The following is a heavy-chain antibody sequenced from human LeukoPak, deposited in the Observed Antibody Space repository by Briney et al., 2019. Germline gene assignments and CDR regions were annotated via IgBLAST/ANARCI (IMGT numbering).Heavy chain of an antibody. J-gene: IGHJ4*02. CDR3: ATAVYCSSTSCPLDY. V-gene: IGHV1-24*01. Sequence: APVKVSCKVSGYTLTELSMHWVRQAPGKGLEWMGGFDPEDGETIYAQKFQGRVTMTEDTSTDTAYMELSSLRSEDTAVYYCATAVYCSSTSCPLDYWGQGTLVTVSS. D-gene: IGHD2-2*01. CDR1: GYTLTELS. CDR2: FDPEDGET.